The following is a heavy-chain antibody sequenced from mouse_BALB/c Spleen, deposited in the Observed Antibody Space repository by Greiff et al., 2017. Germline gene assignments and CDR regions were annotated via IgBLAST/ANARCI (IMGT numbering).Heavy chain of an antibody. V-gene: IGHV5-6-5*01. CDR2: ISSGGST. J-gene: IGHJ4*01. CDR1: GFTFSSYA. CDR3: ARGGDYAMDY. Sequence: EVQGVESGGGLVKPGGSLKLSCAASGFTFSSYAMSWVRQTPEKRLEWVASISSGGSTYYPDSVKGRFTISRDNARNILYLQMSSLRSEDTAMYYCARGGDYAMDYWGQGTSVTVSS.